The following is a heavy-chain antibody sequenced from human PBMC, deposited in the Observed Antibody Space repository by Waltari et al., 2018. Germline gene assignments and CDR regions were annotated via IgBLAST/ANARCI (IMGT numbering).Heavy chain of an antibody. CDR2: ISSSSSTI. Sequence: EVQLVESGGGLVQPGGSLRLSCAASGFTFSSYSMNWVRQAPGKGLEWVSYISSSSSTIYYADSVKGRFTISRDNAKNSLYLQMNSLRAEDTAVYYCATRTGASHYWYFDLWGRGTLVTVSS. D-gene: IGHD7-27*01. CDR3: ATRTGASHYWYFDL. V-gene: IGHV3-48*04. J-gene: IGHJ2*01. CDR1: GFTFSSYS.